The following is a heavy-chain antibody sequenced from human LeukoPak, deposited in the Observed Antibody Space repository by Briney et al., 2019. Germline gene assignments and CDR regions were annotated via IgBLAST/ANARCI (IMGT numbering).Heavy chain of an antibody. CDR2: IYYSGST. Sequence: SETLSLTCTVSGGSISSSSYYWGWIRQPPGKGLEWIGYIYYSGSTNYNPSLKSRVTISVDTSKNQFSLKLSSVTAADTAVYYCARGSSWYDAFDIWGQGTMVTVSS. J-gene: IGHJ3*02. V-gene: IGHV4-61*05. D-gene: IGHD6-13*01. CDR3: ARGSSWYDAFDI. CDR1: GGSISSSSYY.